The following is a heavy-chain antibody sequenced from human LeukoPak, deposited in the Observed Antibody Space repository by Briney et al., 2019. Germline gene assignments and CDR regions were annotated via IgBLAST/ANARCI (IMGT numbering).Heavy chain of an antibody. CDR3: ARDAADSYGYAYYFDY. J-gene: IGHJ4*02. D-gene: IGHD5-18*01. V-gene: IGHV4-38-2*02. CDR1: GYSISSGYY. CDR2: IYHSGST. Sequence: SETLSLTCTVSGYSISSGYYWGWIRQPPGKGLEWIGSIYHSGSTNYNPSLKSRVTISVDTPKNQFSLKLSSVTAADTAVYYCARDAADSYGYAYYFDYWGQGTLVTVSS.